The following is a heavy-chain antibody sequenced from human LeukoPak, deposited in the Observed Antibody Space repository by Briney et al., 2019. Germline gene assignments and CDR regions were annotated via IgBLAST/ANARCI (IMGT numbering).Heavy chain of an antibody. J-gene: IGHJ4*02. CDR2: IKSKTDGGTT. V-gene: IGHV3-15*01. CDR1: GFTFNNAW. Sequence: GGSLRLSCAASGFTFNNAWMSWVRQAPGKGLEWVGRIKSKTDGGTTDYAAPVKGRFTISRDDSKNTLYLQMNSLKTEDTAVYYCTTYIVVVPAAVLTDYWGQGTLVTVSS. D-gene: IGHD2-2*01. CDR3: TTYIVVVPAAVLTDY.